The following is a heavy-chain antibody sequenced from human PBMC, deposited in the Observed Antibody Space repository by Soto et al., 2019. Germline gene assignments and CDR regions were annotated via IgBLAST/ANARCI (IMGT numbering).Heavy chain of an antibody. D-gene: IGHD3-22*01. CDR2: IWYDGSNK. Sequence: GGSLRLSCAASGFTFSSYGMHWVRQAPGKGLEWVAVIWYDGSNKYYADSVKGRFTISRDNSKNTLYLQMNSLRAEDTAVYYCARGDNYYDSSGYYPFDYWGQGTLVTVSS. V-gene: IGHV3-33*01. J-gene: IGHJ4*02. CDR1: GFTFSSYG. CDR3: ARGDNYYDSSGYYPFDY.